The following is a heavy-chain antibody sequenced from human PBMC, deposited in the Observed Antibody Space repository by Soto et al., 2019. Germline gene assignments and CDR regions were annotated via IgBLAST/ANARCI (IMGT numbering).Heavy chain of an antibody. CDR3: ARDDHYAGISYGMDV. CDR1: GYTFTSYG. V-gene: IGHV1-18*04. J-gene: IGHJ6*02. D-gene: IGHD3-16*01. CDR2: ISTYNGNT. Sequence: QVHLVQSGAEVRKPGASVEVSCKASGYTFTSYGVSWVRQAPGQGLEWMGWISTYNGNTNYAQKSQGGVTMRTHTSTSIVYMELRSLRSDDTAVYYCARDDHYAGISYGMDVWGHGTTVTVSS.